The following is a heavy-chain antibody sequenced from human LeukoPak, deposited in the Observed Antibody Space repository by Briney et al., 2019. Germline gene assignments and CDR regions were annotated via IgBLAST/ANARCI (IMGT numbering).Heavy chain of an antibody. V-gene: IGHV3-33*01. CDR1: GFTFSSYG. CDR3: ARDRNYYGSGSYRGWFDP. Sequence: GGSLRHSCAAPGFTFSSYGMHWVRQAPGKGLERVAVIWYDGSNKYYADSVKGRFTISRDNSKNTLYLQMNSLRAEDTAVYYCARDRNYYGSGSYRGWFDPWGQGTLVTVSS. CDR2: IWYDGSNK. J-gene: IGHJ5*02. D-gene: IGHD3-10*01.